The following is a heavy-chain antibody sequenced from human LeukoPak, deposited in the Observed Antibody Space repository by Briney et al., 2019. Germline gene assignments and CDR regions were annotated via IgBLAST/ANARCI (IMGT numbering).Heavy chain of an antibody. V-gene: IGHV5-51*01. CDR3: ARLSPGVGATAEY. D-gene: IGHD1-26*01. CDR2: IYPSDSDT. Sequence: GESLKISCKGSGYSFSTNWIGWVRQMPGKGLEWMGIIYPSDSDTRYNPSFQGQVTISADRPISTTSLQWRSLKASDTATYYCARLSPGVGATAEYWGQGTLVTVPS. CDR1: GYSFSTNW. J-gene: IGHJ4*02.